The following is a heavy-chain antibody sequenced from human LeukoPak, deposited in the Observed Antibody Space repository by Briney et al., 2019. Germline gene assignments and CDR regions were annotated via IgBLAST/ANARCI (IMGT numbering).Heavy chain of an antibody. J-gene: IGHJ6*02. CDR1: GFTLSNHW. Sequence: GGSLRLSYAASGFTLSNHWMTWVRQVPGRGPEWVANVNRDGSETYYLDSVKGRFTISKDNAKNSLYLQMNSLRAEDTALYHCARNNGMDVWGQGTTVIVSS. V-gene: IGHV3-7*03. CDR2: VNRDGSET. CDR3: ARNNGMDV.